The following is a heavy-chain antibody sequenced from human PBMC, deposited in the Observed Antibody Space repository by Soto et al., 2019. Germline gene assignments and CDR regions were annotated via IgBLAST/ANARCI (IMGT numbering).Heavy chain of an antibody. V-gene: IGHV1-18*04. CDR3: ARDLDPSGSYYTDY. J-gene: IGHJ4*02. D-gene: IGHD3-10*01. CDR2: ISPWKGNT. Sequence: QVRLVQSGAEVKKPGASVKVSCKASGYNFMPYGVNWVRQAPGQGLEWMGWISPWKGNTNYAQSFQGRVTMTTDTSTSTAYMELRSLTSDDTAVYYCARDLDPSGSYYTDYWGPGTLVTVSS. CDR1: GYNFMPYG.